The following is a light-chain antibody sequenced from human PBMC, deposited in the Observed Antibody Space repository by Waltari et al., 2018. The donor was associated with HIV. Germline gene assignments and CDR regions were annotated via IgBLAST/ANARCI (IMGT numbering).Light chain of an antibody. Sequence: SPGQTARITCSGDALPKQFAYWYQQKPGQAPVLIIYQDTERPAGIPERFSGSSSGTRVTLTVSGVQAEDEADYYCQSADSSGTWVFGGGTKLTVL. V-gene: IGLV3-25*03. CDR1: ALPKQF. CDR2: QDT. J-gene: IGLJ3*02. CDR3: QSADSSGTWV.